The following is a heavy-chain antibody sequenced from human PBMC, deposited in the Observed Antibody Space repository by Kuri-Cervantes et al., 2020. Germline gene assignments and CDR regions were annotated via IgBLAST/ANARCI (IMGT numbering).Heavy chain of an antibody. CDR3: ARGAKPIDY. V-gene: IGHV3-53*01. CDR1: GFTVSSNY. J-gene: IGHJ4*02. Sequence: GESMKISCAASGFTVSSNYMSWVRQAPGKGLEWVSVIYSGGSTYYADSVKGRFTISRDNSKNTLYLQMNSLRAVDTAVYYCARGAKPIDYWCQGTLVTVSS. CDR2: IYSGGST. D-gene: IGHD4/OR15-4a*01.